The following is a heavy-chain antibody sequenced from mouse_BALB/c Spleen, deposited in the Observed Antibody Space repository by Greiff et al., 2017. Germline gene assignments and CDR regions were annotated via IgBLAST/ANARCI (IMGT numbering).Heavy chain of an antibody. J-gene: IGHJ2*01. V-gene: IGHV3-6*02. CDR2: ISYDGSN. D-gene: IGHD2-4*01. Sequence: VQLQQSGPGLVKPSQSLSLTCSVTGYSITSGYYWNWIRQFPGNKLEWMGYISYDGSNNYNPSLKNRISITRDTSKNQFFLMLNSVTTEDTATYYCARDDYYDYDGFDYWGQGTTLTVSS. CDR3: ARDDYYDYDGFDY. CDR1: GYSITSGYY.